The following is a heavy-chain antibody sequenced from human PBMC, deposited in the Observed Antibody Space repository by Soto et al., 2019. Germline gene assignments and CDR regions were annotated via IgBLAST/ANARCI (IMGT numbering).Heavy chain of an antibody. Sequence: SETLSLTCTVSGGSISSYYWSWIRQPPGKGLEWIGYIYYSGSTNYNPSLKSRVTISVDTSKNQFSLKLSSVTAADTAVYYCARVRDYGDYGYYYYGMDVWGQGTTVTVSS. D-gene: IGHD4-17*01. V-gene: IGHV4-59*01. CDR3: ARVRDYGDYGYYYYGMDV. CDR1: GGSISSYY. J-gene: IGHJ6*02. CDR2: IYYSGST.